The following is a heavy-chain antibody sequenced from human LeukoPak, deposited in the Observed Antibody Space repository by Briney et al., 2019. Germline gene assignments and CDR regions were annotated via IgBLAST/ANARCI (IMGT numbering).Heavy chain of an antibody. V-gene: IGHV3-9*01. CDR3: AKDWGGGCSSSSCSETAIYNYGMDL. Sequence: GGSLRLSCAASGFIFDDYAMHWVRQAPGKGLEWVSGISWNSGRVDYADSVKGRFTISRDNAENSLHLQMSSLRPEVTALYYCAKDWGGGCSSSSCSETAIYNYGMDLWGQGTTVTVSS. J-gene: IGHJ6*02. D-gene: IGHD2-2*01. CDR1: GFIFDDYA. CDR2: ISWNSGRV.